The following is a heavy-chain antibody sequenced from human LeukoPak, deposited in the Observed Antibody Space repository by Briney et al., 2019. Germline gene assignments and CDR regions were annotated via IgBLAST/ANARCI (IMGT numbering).Heavy chain of an antibody. CDR2: ISGSGGRT. Sequence: GGSLRLSCAASGFTFSTYGMSWVRQAPGKGLDWVSAISGSGGRTNYADSVAGRFTISRDNSKNTLYLQMNSLRVEDTAVYYCARVPGYDFWGSGFDYWGQGTLVTVSS. D-gene: IGHD3-3*01. CDR3: ARVPGYDFWGSGFDY. J-gene: IGHJ4*02. V-gene: IGHV3-23*01. CDR1: GFTFSTYG.